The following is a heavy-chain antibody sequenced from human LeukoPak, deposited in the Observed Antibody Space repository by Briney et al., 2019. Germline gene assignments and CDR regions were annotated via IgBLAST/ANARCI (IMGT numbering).Heavy chain of an antibody. D-gene: IGHD5-24*01. CDR3: TRAEMATTSFDS. CDR2: IRGKAYGGTT. CDR1: GFIFSTYA. Sequence: LTGGSLRLSCATSGFIFSTYALSWVRQAPGKGLEWVSFIRGKAYGGTTEYAASVKRRFTISRDNSKNIAYLQMNSLKTEDTAVYYCTRAEMATTSFDSWGQGTPVIVSS. J-gene: IGHJ4*02. V-gene: IGHV3-49*04.